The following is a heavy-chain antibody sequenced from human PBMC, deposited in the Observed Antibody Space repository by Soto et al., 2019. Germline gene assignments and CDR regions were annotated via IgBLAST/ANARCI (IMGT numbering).Heavy chain of an antibody. CDR2: IYKSTTT. CDR3: ARGRYCIHGRCFPTWFDS. J-gene: IGHJ5*01. D-gene: IGHD2-15*01. Sequence: SETLSLTCSVSGDSISTVDYFWAWIRQPPGQALEYIGYIYKSTTTYYNPSFESRVAISLDTSKSQFSLTVTSVTAADTAVYFCARGRYCIHGRCFPTWFDSWGQGTLVTVSS. CDR1: GDSISTVDYF. V-gene: IGHV4-30-4*01.